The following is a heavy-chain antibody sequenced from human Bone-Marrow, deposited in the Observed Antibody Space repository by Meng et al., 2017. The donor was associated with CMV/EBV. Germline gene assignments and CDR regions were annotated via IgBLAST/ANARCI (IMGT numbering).Heavy chain of an antibody. Sequence: EVQMVGSGGGLVEPGGSLRLYCAASGFTFTSAWMSWVRQAPGKGLEWVGRFKSKAEGGTKDFAAPVKGRFAMSRDDSKNTLYLQMNSLKTEDTAVYYCAAGTGRSDFDYWGQGTLVTVSS. D-gene: IGHD2-15*01. CDR3: AAGTGRSDFDY. J-gene: IGHJ4*02. V-gene: IGHV3-15*01. CDR1: GFTFTSAW. CDR2: FKSKAEGGTK.